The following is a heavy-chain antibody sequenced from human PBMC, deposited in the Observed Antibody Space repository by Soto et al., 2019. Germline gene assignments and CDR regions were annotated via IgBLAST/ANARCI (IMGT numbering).Heavy chain of an antibody. V-gene: IGHV1-2*02. Sequence: GASVKVSCKASGYTFTAYSIHWLRQAPGPGLEWMGWINPKDGDTNYAQKFQDRVTMTSDTSISTVSMVLSRLTSDDTAGYFCARDSYSGSYAHWGQEPWSPSPQ. CDR3: ARDSYSGSYAH. J-gene: IGHJ4*01. CDR2: INPKDGDT. CDR1: GYTFTAYS. D-gene: IGHD1-26*01.